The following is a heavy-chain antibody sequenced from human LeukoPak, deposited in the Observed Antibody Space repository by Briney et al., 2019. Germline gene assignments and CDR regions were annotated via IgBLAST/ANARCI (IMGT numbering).Heavy chain of an antibody. V-gene: IGHV3-74*01. CDR1: GFTFSNFW. J-gene: IGHJ4*02. CDR3: VRAIIEADALDS. D-gene: IGHD2/OR15-2a*01. CDR2: IDRDAGTI. Sequence: RSLPLSCAASGFTFSNFWMHWVRHAPGKGLVWVSRIDRDAGTITYADSLKGRFTISRDNAKNRLYLQMDSLRVEDTAVYYCVRAIIEADALDSWGQGSLV.